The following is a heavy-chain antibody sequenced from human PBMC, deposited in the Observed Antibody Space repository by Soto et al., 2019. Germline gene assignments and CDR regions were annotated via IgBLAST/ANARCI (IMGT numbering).Heavy chain of an antibody. V-gene: IGHV4-59*01. D-gene: IGHD3-3*01. CDR1: GGSIISYY. CDR2: IYYSGST. Sequence: PSETLSLTCTVSGGSIISYYWSWIRQPPGKGLEWIGYIYYSGSTNYNPSLKSRVTISVDTSKNQFSLKLSSVTAADTAVYYCARDAAASTNYDFWSAVLPQGFDPWGQGTLVTVSS. J-gene: IGHJ5*02. CDR3: ARDAAASTNYDFWSAVLPQGFDP.